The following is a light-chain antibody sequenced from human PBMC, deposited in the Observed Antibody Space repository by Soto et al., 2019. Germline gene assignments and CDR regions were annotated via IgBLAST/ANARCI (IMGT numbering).Light chain of an antibody. J-gene: IGKJ1*01. Sequence: DIHSTHSPSTLSGAVGDIVTVACRASQTISSWLAWYQQKPGKAPKLLIYKASTLKSGVPSRFSGSGSGTEFTLTISSLQPDDFATYYCQHYNSYSEAFGQGTKVDIK. CDR1: QTISSW. CDR2: KAS. V-gene: IGKV1-5*03. CDR3: QHYNSYSEA.